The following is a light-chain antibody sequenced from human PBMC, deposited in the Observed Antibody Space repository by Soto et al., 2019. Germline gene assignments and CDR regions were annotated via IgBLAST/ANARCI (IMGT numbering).Light chain of an antibody. J-gene: IGLJ2*01. CDR3: QSYDRSLSGSV. CDR2: GNI. CDR1: SSNIGAGYD. Sequence: QSVLTQPPSVSGAPGQRVSISCTGSSSNIGAGYDINWYQHLPGTAPKLLIYGNINRPSGVPDRFSGSKSGTSASLAITGLQAEDEADYYCQSYDRSLSGSVFGGGTKLTVL. V-gene: IGLV1-40*01.